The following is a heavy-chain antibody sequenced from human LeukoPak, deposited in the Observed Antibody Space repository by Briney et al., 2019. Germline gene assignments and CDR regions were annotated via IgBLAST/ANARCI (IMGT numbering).Heavy chain of an antibody. J-gene: IGHJ4*02. CDR2: INPNSGGT. D-gene: IGHD3-22*01. CDR1: GYTFTGYY. CDR3: ARGPPTIVVVITTGDFDS. V-gene: IGHV1-2*02. Sequence: ASVKVSCKASGYTFTGYYIHWVRQAPGQGLEGIGWINPNSGGTNYAQKFQGRVTMTRDTSISTAYMELRRLRSDDRAVYYCARGPPTIVVVITTGDFDSWGQGTLVTVSS.